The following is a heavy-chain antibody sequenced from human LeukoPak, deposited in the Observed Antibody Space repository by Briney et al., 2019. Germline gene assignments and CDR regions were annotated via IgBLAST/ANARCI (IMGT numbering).Heavy chain of an antibody. V-gene: IGHV4-59*01. D-gene: IGHD3-10*01. CDR2: IYYSGST. CDR1: GGSISSYY. J-gene: IGHJ3*02. Sequence: PSETLSLTCTVSGGSISSYYWSWIRQPPGKGLEWIGYIYYSGSTNYNPSLKSRVTISVDTSKNQFSLKLSSVTAADTAVYYCAREGRLLWFGESTADAFDIRGQGTMVTVSS. CDR3: AREGRLLWFGESTADAFDI.